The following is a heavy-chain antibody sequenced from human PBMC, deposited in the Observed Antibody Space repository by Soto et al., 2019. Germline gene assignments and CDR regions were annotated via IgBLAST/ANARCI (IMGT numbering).Heavy chain of an antibody. V-gene: IGHV3-7*01. CDR2: IKEDGSVK. Sequence: PGGSLRLSCAASGFSFGNYWMTWVRQAPGKGLEWVANIKEDGSVKYHGDSVKGRFTISRDNAKNSLYLQMNSLSVEDTAVYYCVREPRSGAYYYDYWGQGTLVTVSS. J-gene: IGHJ4*02. CDR1: GFSFGNYW. D-gene: IGHD6-19*01. CDR3: VREPRSGAYYYDY.